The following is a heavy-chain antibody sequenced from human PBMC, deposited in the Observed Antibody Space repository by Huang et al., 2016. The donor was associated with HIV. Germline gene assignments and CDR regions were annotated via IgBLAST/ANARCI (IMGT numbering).Heavy chain of an antibody. V-gene: IGHV4-34*02. J-gene: IGHJ4*02. Sequence: QVQLEQWGAGLLKASETLSLTCAVYGGSFSGYYWNWLRQAPGKGLEWVGEINHSGNTNYNPSLKRGVNMAVDTAKSQFSLYLTSLSAADTGTYFCARRYNSRRDYWGRGTLVTVHS. D-gene: IGHD3-22*01. CDR1: GGSFSGYY. CDR3: ARRYNSRRDY. CDR2: INHSGNT.